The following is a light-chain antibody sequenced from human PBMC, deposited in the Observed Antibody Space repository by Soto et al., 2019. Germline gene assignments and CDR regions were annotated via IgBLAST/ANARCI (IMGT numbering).Light chain of an antibody. Sequence: DIQMTQSPSSLSASVGDTVTITCRASQGISNYLAWYQQKPGQVPNLLIYAASTLQSGVPYRFSGSGSGTDFTLTISSLRPEDVATYYCQKYNNAPRTFGQGTKVEL. CDR2: AAS. J-gene: IGKJ1*01. CDR1: QGISNY. V-gene: IGKV1-27*01. CDR3: QKYNNAPRT.